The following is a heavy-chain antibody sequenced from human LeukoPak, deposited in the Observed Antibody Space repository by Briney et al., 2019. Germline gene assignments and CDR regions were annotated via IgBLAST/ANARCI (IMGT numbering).Heavy chain of an antibody. CDR3: AKIYGLTHPDY. V-gene: IGHV3-30*04. D-gene: IGHD2/OR15-2a*01. CDR1: GFTFSSYA. J-gene: IGHJ4*02. Sequence: GGSLRLSCAASGFTFSSYAMHWVRQAPGKGLEWVAVISYDGSNKYYADSVKGRFTISRDNSKNTPYLQMNSLRAEDTAVYYCAKIYGLTHPDYWGQGTLVTVSS. CDR2: ISYDGSNK.